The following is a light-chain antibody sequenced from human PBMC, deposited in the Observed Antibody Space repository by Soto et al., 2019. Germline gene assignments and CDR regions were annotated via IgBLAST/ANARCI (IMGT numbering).Light chain of an antibody. Sequence: QSALTQPASVSGSPGQSITISCTGTNSDVGAFNLVSWYQQHPGTAPKLMIYDVSNRPSGISNRFSGSKSGNTASLTISGLQAEDEADYYCSSFTISRNTVIFGGGTKLTVL. CDR1: NSDVGAFNL. CDR3: SSFTISRNTVI. J-gene: IGLJ2*01. CDR2: DVS. V-gene: IGLV2-14*02.